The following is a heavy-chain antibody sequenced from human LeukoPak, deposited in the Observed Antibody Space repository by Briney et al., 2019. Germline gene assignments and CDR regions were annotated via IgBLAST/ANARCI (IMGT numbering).Heavy chain of an antibody. Sequence: ASVKVSCKASGYTFTGYYMHWVRQAPGQGLKWMGWINPNSGGTNYAQKFQGRVTMTRDTSIGTAYMELSRLKSDDTAVYYCARSPLIISPEMDVWGKGTTVTVSS. V-gene: IGHV1-2*02. D-gene: IGHD3-10*01. CDR3: ARSPLIISPEMDV. CDR2: INPNSGGT. J-gene: IGHJ6*04. CDR1: GYTFTGYY.